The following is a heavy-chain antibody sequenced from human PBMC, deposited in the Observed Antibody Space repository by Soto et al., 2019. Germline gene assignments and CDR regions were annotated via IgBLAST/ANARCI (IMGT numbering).Heavy chain of an antibody. V-gene: IGHV3-23*01. CDR3: AKDLIGRVTIFGVVLSGSYYYMDV. CDR2: ISGSGGST. D-gene: IGHD3-3*01. Sequence: PGGSLRLSCAASGFTFSSYAMSWVRQAPGKGLEWVSAISGSGGSTYYADSVKGRFTISRDNSKNTLYLQMNSLRAEDTAVYYCAKDLIGRVTIFGVVLSGSYYYMDVWGKGTTVTVSS. CDR1: GFTFSSYA. J-gene: IGHJ6*03.